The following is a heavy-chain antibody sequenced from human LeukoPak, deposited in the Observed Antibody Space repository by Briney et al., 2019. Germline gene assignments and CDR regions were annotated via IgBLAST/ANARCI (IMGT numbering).Heavy chain of an antibody. Sequence: GGSLRLSCAVSEFTFSIYGMNWVRQAPGKGLEWVSCISAGSGTISYADSVKGRFTISRDNAQNSLYLQMNSLRAEDTAVYYCARDTFLGALGHDYWGQGTLVTVSS. D-gene: IGHD3-16*01. J-gene: IGHJ4*02. CDR3: ARDTFLGALGHDY. CDR2: ISAGSGTI. V-gene: IGHV3-48*01. CDR1: EFTFSIYG.